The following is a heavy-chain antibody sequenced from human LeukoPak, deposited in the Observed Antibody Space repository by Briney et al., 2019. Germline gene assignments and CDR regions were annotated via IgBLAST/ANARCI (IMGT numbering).Heavy chain of an antibody. J-gene: IGHJ4*02. D-gene: IGHD2-2*01. CDR3: ARVEGYCSSTSCYSQFDY. CDR2: IIPIFATA. V-gene: IGHV1-69*05. Sequence: ASVKVSCKASGGTFSSYAISWVRQAPGQGLEWMGGIIPIFATANYAQKFQGRLTITTDESTSTAYMELSSLRSEDTAVYYCARVEGYCSSTSCYSQFDYWGQGTLVTVSS. CDR1: GGTFSSYA.